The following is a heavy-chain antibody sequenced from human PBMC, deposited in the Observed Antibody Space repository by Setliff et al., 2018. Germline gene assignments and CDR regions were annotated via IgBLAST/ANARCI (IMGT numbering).Heavy chain of an antibody. D-gene: IGHD3-3*01. J-gene: IGHJ6*02. CDR2: LHTSGSI. V-gene: IGHV4-61*02. CDR1: GGSISSGTYY. CDR3: ARLSWNGLRYYGLDV. Sequence: PSETLSLTCTVSGGSISSGTYYWSWIRQPAGKGLEWIGRLHTSGSIDYNPALKSRVTISVDTSTNQFSLKLRSVTAADTAVYYCARLSWNGLRYYGLDVWGQGTTVTVSS.